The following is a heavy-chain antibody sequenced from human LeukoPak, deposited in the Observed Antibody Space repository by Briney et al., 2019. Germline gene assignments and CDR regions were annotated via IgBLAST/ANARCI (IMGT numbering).Heavy chain of an antibody. V-gene: IGHV3-66*01. CDR1: GFTVSSNY. J-gene: IGHJ6*02. CDR2: IYSGGGT. Sequence: GGSLRLSCAASGFTVSSNYMSWVRQAPGKGLEWVSVIYSGGGTYYADSVKGRFTISRDNSKNTLYLQMNSLRAEGTAVYYCAREGTPVRGMDVWGQGTTVTVSS. CDR3: AREGTPVRGMDV.